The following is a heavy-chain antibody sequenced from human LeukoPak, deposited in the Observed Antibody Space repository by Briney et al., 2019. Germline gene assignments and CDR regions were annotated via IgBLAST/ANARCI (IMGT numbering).Heavy chain of an antibody. J-gene: IGHJ4*02. CDR2: IIPIFGTA. Sequence: SVKVSCKASGYIFTQYGISWVRQAPGQGLEWMGGIIPIFGTANYAQKFRGRVTITADESTSTAYMELSSLRSEDTAVYYCARAIVEMATMGGYWGQGTLVTVSS. CDR3: ARAIVEMATMGGY. V-gene: IGHV1-69*13. D-gene: IGHD5-24*01. CDR1: GYIFTQYG.